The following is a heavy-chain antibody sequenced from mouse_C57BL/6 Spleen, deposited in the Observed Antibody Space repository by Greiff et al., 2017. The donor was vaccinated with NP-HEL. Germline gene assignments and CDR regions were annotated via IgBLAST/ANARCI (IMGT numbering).Heavy chain of an antibody. CDR1: GYTFTDYY. V-gene: IGHV1-26*01. CDR2: INPNNGGT. CDR3: ARDAPGYAMDY. Sequence: EVKLQQSGPELVKPGASVKISCKASGYTFTDYYMNWVKQSHGKSLEWIGDINPNNGGTSYNQKFKGKATLTVDKSSSTAYMELRSLTSEDSAVYYCARDAPGYAMDYWGQGTSVTVSS. J-gene: IGHJ4*01.